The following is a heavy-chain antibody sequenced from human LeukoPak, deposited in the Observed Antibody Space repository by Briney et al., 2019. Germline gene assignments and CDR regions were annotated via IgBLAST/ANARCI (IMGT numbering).Heavy chain of an antibody. CDR2: ISSEGSST. CDR1: GFTFSSYW. J-gene: IGHJ3*02. CDR3: ARDRYNGGNSHAFDI. D-gene: IGHD4-23*01. Sequence: GGSLRLSCAASGFTFSSYWMHWVRPAPGKGLVWVSRISSEGSSTIYADSVKGRFTISRDNAKNTLYLQMDSLRAEDTAVYYCARDRYNGGNSHAFDIWGQGTMVTVSS. V-gene: IGHV3-74*01.